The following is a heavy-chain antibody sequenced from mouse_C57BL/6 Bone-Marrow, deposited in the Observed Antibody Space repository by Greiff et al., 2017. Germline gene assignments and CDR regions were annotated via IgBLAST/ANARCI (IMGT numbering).Heavy chain of an antibody. V-gene: IGHV5-4*03. Sequence: EVKLMESGGGLVKPGGSLKLSCAASGFTFSSYAMSWVRQTPEKRLEWVATISDGGSYTYYPDNVKGRFTISTDSAKNNLYLQMSHLKSEDTAMYYCARRWLLGYFDYWGQGTTLTVSS. CDR1: GFTFSSYA. CDR3: ARRWLLGYFDY. CDR2: ISDGGSYT. J-gene: IGHJ2*01. D-gene: IGHD2-3*01.